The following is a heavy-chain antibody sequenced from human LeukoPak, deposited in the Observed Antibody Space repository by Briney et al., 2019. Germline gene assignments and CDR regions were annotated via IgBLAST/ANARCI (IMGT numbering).Heavy chain of an antibody. J-gene: IGHJ4*02. Sequence: SETLSLTCTVSGGSISSSSHYCGWIRQPPGKGLEWIGSIYYSGSSYYNPSLKSRVTISLDTSKNQFSLKLSSVTAADTAVYYCARLFHYYDSSAYPTLDYWGQGTLVTVSS. D-gene: IGHD3-22*01. CDR2: IYYSGSS. V-gene: IGHV4-39*01. CDR3: ARLFHYYDSSAYPTLDY. CDR1: GGSISSSSHY.